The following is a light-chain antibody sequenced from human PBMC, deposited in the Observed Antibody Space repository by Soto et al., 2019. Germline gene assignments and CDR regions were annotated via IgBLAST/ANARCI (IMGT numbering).Light chain of an antibody. CDR2: GAS. Sequence: EIVLTQSPGTLSLSPGERATLSCRASQSVSSNYLAWYQQKPGQAPRLLIYGASSKATGIPDRFSGSGSGTDFTLTISRLEAEDSAVYYCLQYDTAPRTFGQGIRLEIK. CDR3: LQYDTAPRT. J-gene: IGKJ5*01. CDR1: QSVSSNY. V-gene: IGKV3-20*01.